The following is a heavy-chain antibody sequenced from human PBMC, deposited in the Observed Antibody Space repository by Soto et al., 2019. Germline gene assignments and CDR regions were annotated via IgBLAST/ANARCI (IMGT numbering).Heavy chain of an antibody. J-gene: IGHJ4*02. V-gene: IGHV4-30-4*01. CDR1: GGSISSGGSY. CDR3: VRYCSTTKCPFDY. CDR2: IYYSGNT. Sequence: KPSETLSLTCTVSGGSISSGGSYWGWIRQPPWKGLEWIGYIYYSGNTYFNPSLKSRVTLSVDTSKNQFSLNLSSVAAADTAVYYCVRYCSTTKCPFDYWGQGXLVTVYS. D-gene: IGHD2-2*01.